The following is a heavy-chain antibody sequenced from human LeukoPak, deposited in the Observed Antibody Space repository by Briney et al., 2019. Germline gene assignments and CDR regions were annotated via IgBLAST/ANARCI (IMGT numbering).Heavy chain of an antibody. J-gene: IGHJ4*02. CDR2: INHSGST. D-gene: IGHD3-10*01. Sequence: PSETLSLTCAVYGGSFSGYYWSWIRQPPGKGLEWIGEINHSGSTNYNPSLKSRVTTSVDTSKNQFSLKLSSVTAADTAVYYCARTRPYYYGSGSQTYFDYWGQGTLVTVSS. V-gene: IGHV4-34*01. CDR1: GGSFSGYY. CDR3: ARTRPYYYGSGSQTYFDY.